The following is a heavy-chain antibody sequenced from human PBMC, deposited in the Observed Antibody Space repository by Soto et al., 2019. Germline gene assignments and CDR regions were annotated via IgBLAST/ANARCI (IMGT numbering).Heavy chain of an antibody. D-gene: IGHD2-2*02. CDR2: ISYDGSNK. CDR1: GSTFSMSA. CDR3: ATDRYTAAEY. Sequence: PXESLRLSCAATGSTFSMSAMHWIRQAPGKGLEWVTVISYDGSNKYYSDSVRGRFTISRDNSKKTLYLQMNSLRPEDTGVYYCATDRYTAAEYWGQGTLVTVSS. J-gene: IGHJ4*02. V-gene: IGHV3-30-3*01.